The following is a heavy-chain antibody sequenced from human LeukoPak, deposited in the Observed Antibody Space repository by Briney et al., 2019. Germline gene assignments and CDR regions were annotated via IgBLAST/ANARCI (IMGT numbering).Heavy chain of an antibody. CDR3: ASYDFWSGYMDY. V-gene: IGHV4-38-2*02. D-gene: IGHD3-3*01. CDR1: GYSISSGYY. CDR2: IYHSGST. Sequence: SETLSLTCTVPGYSISSGYYWGWIRQPPGKGLEWIGSIYHSGSTYYNPSLKSRVTISVDTSKNQFSLKLSSVTAADTAVYYCASYDFWSGYMDYWGQGTLVTVSS. J-gene: IGHJ4*02.